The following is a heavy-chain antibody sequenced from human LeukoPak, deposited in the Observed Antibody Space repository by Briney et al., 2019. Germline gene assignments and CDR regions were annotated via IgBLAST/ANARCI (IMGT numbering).Heavy chain of an antibody. D-gene: IGHD1-26*01. CDR2: INPSGGST. Sequence: ASVKVSCKASGYTFTSYYMRWVRQAPGQGLEWMGIINPSGGSTSYAQKFQGRVTMTRDTSTSTVYMELSSLRSEDTAVYYCARVLKEGGLLSYYFDYWGQGTLVTVSS. J-gene: IGHJ4*02. CDR1: GYTFTSYY. V-gene: IGHV1-46*01. CDR3: ARVLKEGGLLSYYFDY.